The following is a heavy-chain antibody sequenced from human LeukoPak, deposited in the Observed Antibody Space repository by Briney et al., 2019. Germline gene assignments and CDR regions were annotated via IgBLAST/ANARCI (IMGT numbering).Heavy chain of an antibody. CDR2: ISGHNGNA. CDR1: GYTFSTYG. V-gene: IGHV1-18*01. CDR3: GRYLGHSSGSKRGFDY. Sequence: ASVKVSCKASGYTFSTYGISWVRQAPGQGLEWLGWISGHNGNANYVQEFQGRVTMTTDTSTTTAYMELRSLTYDDTAVYFCGRYLGHSSGSKRGFDYWGQGTLVTVSS. D-gene: IGHD6-19*01. J-gene: IGHJ4*02.